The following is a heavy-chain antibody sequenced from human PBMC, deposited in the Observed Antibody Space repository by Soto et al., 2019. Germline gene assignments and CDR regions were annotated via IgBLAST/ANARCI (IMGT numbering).Heavy chain of an antibody. J-gene: IGHJ3*02. D-gene: IGHD6-13*01. CDR2: INPSGGST. Sequence: SVRVSCKASGYTFTDYYIHWVRQAPGQGLDWMGWINPSGGSTSYAQKFQGRVTMTRDTSTSTVYMELSSLRSEDTAVYYCARGSAAAAGLDHAFDIWGQGTMVTVSS. V-gene: IGHV1-46*01. CDR3: ARGSAAAAGLDHAFDI. CDR1: GYTFTDYY.